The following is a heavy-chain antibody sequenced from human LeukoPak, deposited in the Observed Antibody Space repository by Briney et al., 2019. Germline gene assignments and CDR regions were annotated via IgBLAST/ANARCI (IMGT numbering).Heavy chain of an antibody. CDR3: ARDSAARDYYYGMDV. V-gene: IGHV3-30-3*01. CDR1: GFTFSIYA. Sequence: GGSLRLSCAASGFTFSIYAMHWVRLAPGKGLEWVAVISYDGNNKYYADSVKGRFTISRDNSKNTLYLQMNSLRAEDTAVYYCARDSAARDYYYGMDVWGQGTTVTVSS. D-gene: IGHD6-13*01. CDR2: ISYDGNNK. J-gene: IGHJ6*02.